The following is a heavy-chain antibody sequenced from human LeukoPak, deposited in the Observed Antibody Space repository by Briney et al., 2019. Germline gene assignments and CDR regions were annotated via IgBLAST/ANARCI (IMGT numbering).Heavy chain of an antibody. D-gene: IGHD4-17*01. J-gene: IGHJ4*02. CDR3: ARGHDYGDYYLDY. CDR1: GGSFSGYY. Sequence: SETLSLTCAVYGGSFSGYYWSWIRQPPGKGLEWIGEIKHSGSTNYNPSLKSRVTISVDTSKNQFSLKLSSVTAADTAVYYCARGHDYGDYYLDYWGQGTLVTVSS. CDR2: IKHSGST. V-gene: IGHV4-34*01.